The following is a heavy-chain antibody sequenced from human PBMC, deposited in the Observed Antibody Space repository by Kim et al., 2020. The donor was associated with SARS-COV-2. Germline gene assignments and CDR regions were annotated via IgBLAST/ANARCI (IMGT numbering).Heavy chain of an antibody. V-gene: IGHV3-11*05. CDR3: ARAPTYYDDSSGLAPCFDP. Sequence: GGSLRLSCAASGFTFSDYYMSWIRQAPGKGLEWVSYISSSSYTNYSDSVKGRFTISRDNAKNSLYLQMNSLRAEDTAVYYCARAPTYYDDSSGLAPCFDPWGQGTLVTVSS. CDR1: GFTFSDYY. J-gene: IGHJ5*02. D-gene: IGHD3-22*01. CDR2: ISSSSYT.